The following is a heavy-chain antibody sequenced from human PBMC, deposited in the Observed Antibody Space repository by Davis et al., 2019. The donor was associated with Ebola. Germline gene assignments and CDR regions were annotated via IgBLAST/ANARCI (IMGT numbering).Heavy chain of an antibody. CDR2: ISSISSYI. CDR1: GFTFTTYS. Sequence: GESLKISCAASGFTFTTYSMNWVRQPPGKGLERVSCISSISSYIYYADSVKGRFTISRDNAKNSLYLQMNSLGAEDTAVYYCARDPAAFNYWGQGTLVTVSS. J-gene: IGHJ4*02. V-gene: IGHV3-21*01. CDR3: ARDPAAFNY.